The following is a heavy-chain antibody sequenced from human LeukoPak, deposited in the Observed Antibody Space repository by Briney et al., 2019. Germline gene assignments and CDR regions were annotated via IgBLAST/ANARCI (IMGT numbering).Heavy chain of an antibody. CDR3: ARSLGY. CDR2: INHSGST. V-gene: IGHV4-34*01. CDR1: GGSFSGYY. Sequence: SETLSLTCAVYGGSFSGYYWSWIRQPPGKGLEWIGEINHSGSTNYNPSLKSRVTISVDTSKNQFSLKLGSVTAADTAVYYCARSLGYWGQGTLVTVSS. J-gene: IGHJ4*02.